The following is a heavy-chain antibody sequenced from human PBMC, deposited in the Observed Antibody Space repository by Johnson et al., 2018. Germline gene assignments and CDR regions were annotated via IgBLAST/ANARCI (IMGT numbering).Heavy chain of an antibody. D-gene: IGHD5-12*01. CDR3: TRGAGYSGYDLVFGYYYYMDV. CDR1: GFTFGDYA. V-gene: IGHV3-49*03. J-gene: IGHJ6*03. CDR2: IRSKAYGGTT. Sequence: EVQLVESGGGLVQPGRSLRLSCTASGFTFGDYAMSWFRQAPGKGLEWVGFIRSKAYGGTTEYAASVKGRFTISRDDSKSTAYPQMNSLKTEDTAVYYCTRGAGYSGYDLVFGYYYYMDVWGKGTTVTVSS.